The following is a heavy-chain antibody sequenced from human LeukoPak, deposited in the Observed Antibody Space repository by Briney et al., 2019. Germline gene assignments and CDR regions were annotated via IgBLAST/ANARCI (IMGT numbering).Heavy chain of an antibody. V-gene: IGHV1-8*01. J-gene: IGHJ5*02. CDR2: MNPNSANT. D-gene: IGHD3-16*01. Sequence: ASVKVSCKASGYTFTSYDINWVRQATGQGLEWMGWMNPNSANTGYAQKFQGRVTLTTNTSISTAYMELSSLRAEDTAVYYCARGSMIPINVAGRYNGFDPWGQGTLVTVSS. CDR3: ARGSMIPINVAGRYNGFDP. CDR1: GYTFTSYD.